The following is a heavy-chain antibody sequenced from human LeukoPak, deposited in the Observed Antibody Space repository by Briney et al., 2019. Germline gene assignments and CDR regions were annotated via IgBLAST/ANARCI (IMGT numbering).Heavy chain of an antibody. D-gene: IGHD3-9*01. CDR2: IYYSGST. CDR3: ARHRSDYDILTGYYPDYFDY. V-gene: IGHV4-39*01. CDR1: GGSISSSSYY. Sequence: PSETLSLTCTVSGGSISSSSYYWGWIRQPPGKGLEWIGSIYYSGSTYYNPSLKSRVTISVDTSKNQFSLKLSPVTAADTAVYYCARHRSDYDILTGYYPDYFDYWGQGTLVTVSS. J-gene: IGHJ4*02.